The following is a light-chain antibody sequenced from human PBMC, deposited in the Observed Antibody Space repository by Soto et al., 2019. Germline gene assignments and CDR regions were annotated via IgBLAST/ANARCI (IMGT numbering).Light chain of an antibody. Sequence: DIQMTQSPSSVSASVGDRVTITCRASQAISTWLAWYQQKPGKAPKLLIYAASNLQTGVPSRFSGSGSGTDFTLTISILQPEDFATYYCQQANSFPRTFGQVTTVENK. CDR3: QQANSFPRT. V-gene: IGKV1D-12*01. CDR1: QAISTW. J-gene: IGKJ1*01. CDR2: AAS.